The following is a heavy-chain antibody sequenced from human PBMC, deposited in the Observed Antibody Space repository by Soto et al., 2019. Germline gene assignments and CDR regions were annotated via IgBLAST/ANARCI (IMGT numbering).Heavy chain of an antibody. J-gene: IGHJ4*02. V-gene: IGHV3-23*01. CDR2: ISGSGGST. D-gene: IGHD5-12*01. CDR1: GFTFSSYA. CDR3: AKDMWLRAPNRPEIDY. Sequence: GGSLRLSCAASGFTFSSYAMSWVRQAPGKGLEWVSAISGSGGSTYYADSVKGRFTISRDNSKNTLYLQMNSLRAEDTAVYYCAKDMWLRAPNRPEIDYWGQGNLVTVSS.